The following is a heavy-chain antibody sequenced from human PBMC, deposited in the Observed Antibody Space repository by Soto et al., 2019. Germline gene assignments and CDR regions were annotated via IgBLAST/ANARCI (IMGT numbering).Heavy chain of an antibody. V-gene: IGHV3-23*01. CDR2: ISGSGDRT. D-gene: IGHD5-18*01. CDR3: VKERSGHSYDDS. CDR1: GFTFSNYA. J-gene: IGHJ4*02. Sequence: EVQLLESGGGLVQPGGSLRLSCAASGFTFSNYAMIWLSQPPGKGLEWVSAISGSGDRTYYADSVKGRFTISRDNSKNTLYLQMNSLRAEDSAVYYCVKERSGHSYDDSWGPGTLVTVSS.